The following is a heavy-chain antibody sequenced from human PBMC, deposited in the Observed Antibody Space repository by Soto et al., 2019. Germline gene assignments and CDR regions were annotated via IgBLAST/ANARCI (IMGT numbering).Heavy chain of an antibody. CDR2: ISWNSANI. V-gene: IGHV3-9*01. J-gene: IGHJ6*02. Sequence: GGSLRLSCAASGFTFDDYAMHWVRQAPGKGLEWVAGISWNSANIGYADSVKGRLTISRDNAKKSLYLQMNSLRAEDTALYYCARGVTYYYHGMDVWGQGTTVTVSS. CDR1: GFTFDDYA. CDR3: ARGVTYYYHGMDV. D-gene: IGHD4-4*01.